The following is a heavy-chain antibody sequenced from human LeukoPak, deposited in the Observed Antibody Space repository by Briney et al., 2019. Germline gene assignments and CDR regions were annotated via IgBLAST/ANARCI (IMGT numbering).Heavy chain of an antibody. J-gene: IGHJ3*02. CDR1: GFTFSSYA. V-gene: IGHV3-23*01. Sequence: VGSLRLSCAASGFTFSSYAMSWVRQAPGKGLEWVSAIRGNGGSTYYADSVKGRFTISRDNSKNTLYLRMNSLRAEDTAVYYCAKTSITMIVVVMYAFDIWGQGTMVTVSS. CDR3: AKTSITMIVVVMYAFDI. D-gene: IGHD3-22*01. CDR2: IRGNGGST.